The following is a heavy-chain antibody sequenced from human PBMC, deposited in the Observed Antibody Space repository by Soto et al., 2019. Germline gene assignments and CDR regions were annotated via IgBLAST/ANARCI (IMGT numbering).Heavy chain of an antibody. J-gene: IGHJ3*02. D-gene: IGHD3-16*01. CDR3: ATLYGPFDI. CDR2: VNSDGSNT. CDR1: GFTFSNYW. Sequence: EVQLVESGGGLVQPGGSLRLSCAVSGFTFSNYWMHWVRQAPGKGLVWVSLVNSDGSNTKYADSVKGRFTISRDNAENTPYLQMNSLRAEDTAVYYCATLYGPFDIWGQGTLVTVSS. V-gene: IGHV3-74*03.